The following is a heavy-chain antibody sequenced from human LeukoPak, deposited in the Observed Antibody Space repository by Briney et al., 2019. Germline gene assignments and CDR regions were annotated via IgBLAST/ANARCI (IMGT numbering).Heavy chain of an antibody. CDR2: ISGSGGST. J-gene: IGHJ4*02. D-gene: IGHD1-26*01. CDR1: GFTFSSYA. V-gene: IGHV3-23*01. Sequence: GGSLRLSCAASGFTFSSYAMSWVRQAPGKGLEWVSAISGSGGSTYHADSVKGRFTISRDNSKNTLYLQMNSLRAEDTAVYYCAKDGWGIVGATGFDYWGQGTLVTVSS. CDR3: AKDGWGIVGATGFDY.